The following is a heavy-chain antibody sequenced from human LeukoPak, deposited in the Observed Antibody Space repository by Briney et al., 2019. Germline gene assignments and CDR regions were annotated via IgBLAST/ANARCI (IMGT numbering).Heavy chain of an antibody. J-gene: IGHJ4*02. CDR2: INPSGGST. V-gene: IGHV1-46*03. Sequence: ASVKVSCKASGHTFTSYYMHWVRQAPGQGLEWMGIINPSGGSTSYAQKFQGRVTMTRDTSTSTVYMELSSLRSEDTAVYYCARDRAYYDSSGYYDYWGQGTLVTVSS. D-gene: IGHD3-22*01. CDR1: GHTFTSYY. CDR3: ARDRAYYDSSGYYDY.